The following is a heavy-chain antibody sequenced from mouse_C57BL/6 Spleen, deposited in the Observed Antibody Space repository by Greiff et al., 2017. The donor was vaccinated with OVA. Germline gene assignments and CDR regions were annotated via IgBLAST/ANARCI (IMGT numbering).Heavy chain of an antibody. CDR1: GFTFNTYA. CDR3: ARDDYDYDRDYFDY. J-gene: IGHJ2*01. V-gene: IGHV10-3*01. D-gene: IGHD2-4*01. Sequence: EVQLVESGGGLVQPKGSLKLSCAASGFTFNTYAMHWVRQAPGPGLEWVARIRSKSSNYATYYADSVKDRFTISRDKSQSMLYLQLNNLRAEDTAMYSCARDDYDYDRDYFDYWGQGTTLTVSS. CDR2: IRSKSSNYAT.